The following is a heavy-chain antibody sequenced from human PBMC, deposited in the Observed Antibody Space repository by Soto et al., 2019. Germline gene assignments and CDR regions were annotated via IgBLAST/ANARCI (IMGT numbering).Heavy chain of an antibody. D-gene: IGHD5-12*01. Sequence: QVHLVQSGVEVKTPGASVKVSCQASGYTFFTYDISWVRQAPGQWLEWMGWISTYSGDTKYAQKFQGRVTSTTDTSTTTAYLELRSLRSDDTAVYYCARHHGPTTSENWFGPWGQGTLVTVYS. CDR1: GYTFFTYD. CDR2: ISTYSGDT. V-gene: IGHV1-18*01. CDR3: ARHHGPTTSENWFGP. J-gene: IGHJ5*02.